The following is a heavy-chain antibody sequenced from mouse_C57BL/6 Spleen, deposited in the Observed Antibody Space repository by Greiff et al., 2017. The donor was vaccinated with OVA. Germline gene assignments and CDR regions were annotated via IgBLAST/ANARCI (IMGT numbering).Heavy chain of an antibody. Sequence: QVQLQQPGAELVMPGASVKLSCKASGYTFTSYWMHWVKQRPGQGLEWIGKIDPSDSYTNYNQKFKGKATLTVDKSSSTAYMQLSSLTSEDSAVYYCARCSWYRGYYAMDYWGQGTSVTVSS. J-gene: IGHJ4*01. CDR1: GYTFTSYW. CDR2: IDPSDSYT. CDR3: ARCSWYRGYYAMDY. V-gene: IGHV1-69*01. D-gene: IGHD6-1*01.